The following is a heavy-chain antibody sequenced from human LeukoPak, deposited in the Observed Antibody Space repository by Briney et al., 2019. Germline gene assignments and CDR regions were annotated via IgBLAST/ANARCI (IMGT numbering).Heavy chain of an antibody. CDR1: GYTFTSYG. D-gene: IGHD5-18*01. CDR2: ISAYNGNT. V-gene: IGHV1-18*01. J-gene: IGHJ6*03. Sequence: GASVKVSCKASGYTFTSYGISWVRQAPGQGLEWMGWISAYNGNTNYAQKLQGRVTMTTDTSTSTAYMELRSLRSDDTAVYYCARVMDTAMVIVYYYYMDVWGKGTTVTVSS. CDR3: ARVMDTAMVIVYYYYMDV.